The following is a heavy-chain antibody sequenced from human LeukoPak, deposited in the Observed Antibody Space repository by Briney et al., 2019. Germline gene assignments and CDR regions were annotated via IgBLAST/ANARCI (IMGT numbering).Heavy chain of an antibody. CDR1: GFTFSSYY. CDR2: ISSSGSTI. V-gene: IGHV3-11*01. CDR3: ARDYDFWSGYRADY. D-gene: IGHD3-3*01. Sequence: GGSLRLSCAASGFTFSSYYMSWIRQAPGKGLEWVSYISSSGSTIYYADSVKGRFTISRDNAKNSLYLQMNSLRAEDTAVYYCARDYDFWSGYRADYWGQGTLVTVSS. J-gene: IGHJ4*02.